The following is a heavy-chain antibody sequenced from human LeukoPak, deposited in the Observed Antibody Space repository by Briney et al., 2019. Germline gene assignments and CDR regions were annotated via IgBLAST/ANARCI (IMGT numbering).Heavy chain of an antibody. CDR2: IIPIFGTA. J-gene: IGHJ5*02. Sequence: GASVKVSCKASGGTFSGYAISWVRQAPGQGLEWMGGIIPIFGTANYAQKFQGRVTITADESTSTAYMELSSLRSEDTAVYYCARDLSFTGYSSSWVGYNWFDPWGQGTLVTVSS. V-gene: IGHV1-69*13. D-gene: IGHD6-13*01. CDR1: GGTFSGYA. CDR3: ARDLSFTGYSSSWVGYNWFDP.